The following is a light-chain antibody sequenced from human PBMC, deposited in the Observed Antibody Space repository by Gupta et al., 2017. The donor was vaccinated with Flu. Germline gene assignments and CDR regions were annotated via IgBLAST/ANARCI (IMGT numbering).Light chain of an antibody. Sequence: QSALTQPRSVSGSPGQLVTISCTGTSDDVGGYNYVSWYQHHPGRAPKVMIFDVTKRPSGVPDRFSGSKSGNTASLTISGLQVEDEADYYCCSYAGSYTWMFGGGTKLAVL. J-gene: IGLJ3*02. CDR1: SDDVGGYNY. V-gene: IGLV2-11*01. CDR3: CSYAGSYTWM. CDR2: DVT.